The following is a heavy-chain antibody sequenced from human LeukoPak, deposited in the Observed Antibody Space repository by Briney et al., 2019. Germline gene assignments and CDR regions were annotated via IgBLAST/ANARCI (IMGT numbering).Heavy chain of an antibody. CDR3: ARGRGYSARFDP. J-gene: IGHJ5*02. Sequence: PSETLSLTCAVYGGSFSGYYWSWIRQPPGKGLEWIGEINHSGSTNYNPSLKSRVTISVDTSKNQFSLKLSSVTAADTAVYYCARGRGYSARFDPWGQGTLVTVSS. CDR2: INHSGST. CDR1: GGSFSGYY. D-gene: IGHD5-18*01. V-gene: IGHV4-34*01.